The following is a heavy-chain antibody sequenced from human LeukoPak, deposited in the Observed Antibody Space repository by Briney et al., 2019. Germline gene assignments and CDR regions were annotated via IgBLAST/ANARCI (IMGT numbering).Heavy chain of an antibody. CDR3: AHRRGWDLQFVY. J-gene: IGHJ4*02. Sequence: VSGPTLVNPTQTLTLTCTFSGFSLRTSGVGVGWIRQPPGKALEWLALIYWDGDKRYSPSLKGRLTITKDTSKNQVVLTMTNMDPVDTATYYCAHRRGWDLQFVYWGQGVLVTVSS. CDR2: IYWDGDK. D-gene: IGHD1-26*01. V-gene: IGHV2-5*02. CDR1: GFSLRTSGVG.